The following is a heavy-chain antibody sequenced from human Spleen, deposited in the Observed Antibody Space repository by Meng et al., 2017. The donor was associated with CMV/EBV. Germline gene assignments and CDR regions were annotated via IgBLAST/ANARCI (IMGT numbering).Heavy chain of an antibody. J-gene: IGHJ4*02. CDR3: AHIGTTYDVLTGYWTTYYFDF. CDR2: IFRNDDK. CDR1: GFSLTTSAVG. V-gene: IGHV2-5*01. D-gene: IGHD3-9*01. Sequence: SGTTLVKPTQTLTLACTVSGFSLTTSAVGVGWIRQPPGKALEWLAVIFRNDDKRYRPSLKTRLTITKDTSRNQVVLTMTGLDPVDTATYYCAHIGTTYDVLTGYWTTYYFDFWGQGTLVTVSS.